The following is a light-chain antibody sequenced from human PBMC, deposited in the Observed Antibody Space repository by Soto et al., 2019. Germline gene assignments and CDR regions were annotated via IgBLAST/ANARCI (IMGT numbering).Light chain of an antibody. CDR3: QSYDISLSGSTV. V-gene: IGLV1-44*01. J-gene: IGLJ2*01. CDR1: TSKVERNT. CDR2: NYD. Sequence: QSVLTQPPSTSGTPGQTVTIFCSGGTSKVERNTVSWYQELPGTAPRLLMYNYDQGPAGVPDRFSGSKSGTSASLAITGLQAVDEADYYCQSYDISLSGSTVFGGETKVTVL.